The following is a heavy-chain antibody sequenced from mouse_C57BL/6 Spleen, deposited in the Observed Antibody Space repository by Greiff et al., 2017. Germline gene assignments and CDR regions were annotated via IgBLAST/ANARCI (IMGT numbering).Heavy chain of an antibody. V-gene: IGHV1-42*01. CDR3: AEGGLLRYFDV. D-gene: IGHD2-3*01. CDR2: FNPSTGGT. CDR1: GYSFTGYY. J-gene: IGHJ1*03. Sequence: EVQLQQSGPELVKPGASVKISCKASGYSFTGYYMNWVKQSPEKSLEWIGEFNPSTGGTTYNQKFKAKATLTVDKSSSTAYMQLKSLTSEDSAVYYCAEGGLLRYFDVWGTGTTVTVSS.